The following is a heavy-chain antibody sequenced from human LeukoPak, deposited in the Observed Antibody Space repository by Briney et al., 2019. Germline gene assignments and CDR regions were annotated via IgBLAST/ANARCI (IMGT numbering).Heavy chain of an antibody. V-gene: IGHV3-11*05. CDR3: ARVQGGWSSNYFDY. CDR2: ISSSSSYT. CDR1: GFTFSDYQ. J-gene: IGHJ4*02. Sequence: GGSLRLSCAASGFTFSDYQMTWIRQAPGKGLEWVSYISSSSSYTNYADSVKGRFTISRDNAKNSLYLQMNSLRADDTAVYYCARVQGGWSSNYFDYWGQGTLVTVSS. D-gene: IGHD6-19*01.